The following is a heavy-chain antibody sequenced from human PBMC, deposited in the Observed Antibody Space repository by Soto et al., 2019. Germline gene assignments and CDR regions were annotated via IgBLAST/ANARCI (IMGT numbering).Heavy chain of an antibody. CDR3: ARDRADYYDSSGLGLPRGWFDP. J-gene: IGHJ5*02. Sequence: PSQTLSLTCAISGDSVSSNSAAWNWIRQSPSRGLEWLGRTYYRSKWYNDYAVSVKSRITINPDTSKNQFSLQLSSVTPEDTAVYYCARDRADYYDSSGLGLPRGWFDPWGQGTLVTVSS. V-gene: IGHV6-1*01. CDR2: TYYRSKWYN. CDR1: GDSVSSNSAA. D-gene: IGHD3-22*01.